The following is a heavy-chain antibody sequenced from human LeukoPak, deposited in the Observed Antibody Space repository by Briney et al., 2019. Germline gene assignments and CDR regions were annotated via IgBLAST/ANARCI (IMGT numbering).Heavy chain of an antibody. Sequence: ASVKVSCKASGYTFTGYYMHWVRQAPGQGLEWMGWINPNSGGTNYAQKFQGRVTMTRDTSISTAYMELSRLRSDDTAVYYCARSRTSARQSLSYWGQGTLVTVSS. D-gene: IGHD6-6*01. J-gene: IGHJ4*02. CDR3: ARSRTSARQSLSY. V-gene: IGHV1-2*02. CDR2: INPNSGGT. CDR1: GYTFTGYY.